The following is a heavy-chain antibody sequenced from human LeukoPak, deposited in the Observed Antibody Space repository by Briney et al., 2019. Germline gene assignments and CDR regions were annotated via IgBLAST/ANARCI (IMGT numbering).Heavy chain of an antibody. D-gene: IGHD3-16*02. CDR2: IYPGDSDT. CDR3: AVGVIANYYYYGMDV. Sequence: GESLKISCKGSGYSFTSYWIGWVRQMPGKGLEWMGIIYPGDSDTRYSPSFPGQVTISAAKYISTAYLQWSSLKAWDTAMYYCAVGVIANYYYYGMDVWGQGTTVTVSS. V-gene: IGHV5-51*01. CDR1: GYSFTSYW. J-gene: IGHJ6*02.